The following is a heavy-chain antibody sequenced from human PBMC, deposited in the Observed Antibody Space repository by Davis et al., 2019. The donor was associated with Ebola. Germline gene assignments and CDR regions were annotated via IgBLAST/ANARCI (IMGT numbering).Heavy chain of an antibody. V-gene: IGHV3-30*18. D-gene: IGHD2-15*01. Sequence: PGGSLRLSCAASGFTFSSYGMHWVRQAPGKGLEWVAVISYDGSNKYYADSVKGRFTISRDNSKNTLYLQMNSLRAEDTAVYYCAKEIRVDGYYGMDVWGQGTTVTVSS. CDR2: ISYDGSNK. CDR1: GFTFSSYG. CDR3: AKEIRVDGYYGMDV. J-gene: IGHJ6*02.